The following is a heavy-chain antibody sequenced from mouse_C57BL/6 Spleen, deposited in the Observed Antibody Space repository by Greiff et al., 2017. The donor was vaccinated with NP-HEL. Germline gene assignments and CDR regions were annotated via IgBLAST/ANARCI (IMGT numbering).Heavy chain of an antibody. CDR2: IDPSDSYT. V-gene: IGHV1-50*01. CDR1: GYTFTSYW. J-gene: IGHJ2*01. Sequence: QVQLQQSGAELVKPGASVKLSCKASGYTFTSYWMQWVKQRPGQGLEWIGEIDPSDSYTNYNQKFKGKATLTVDTSSSTAYMQLSSLTSEDSAVYYCARSAYYYGSRLYYFDYWGKGTTLTVSS. CDR3: ARSAYYYGSRLYYFDY. D-gene: IGHD1-1*01.